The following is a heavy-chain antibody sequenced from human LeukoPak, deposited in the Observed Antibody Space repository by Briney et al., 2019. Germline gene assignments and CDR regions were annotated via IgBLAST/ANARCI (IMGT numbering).Heavy chain of an antibody. CDR1: GFTFSSYG. Sequence: GRSLRLSCAASGFTFSSYGMHWVRQAPGKGLEWVAVISYDGSNKYYADSVKGRFTISRDNSKNTLHLQMNSLRAEDTAVYYCARDQYSYAHAAHWGQGTLVTVSS. CDR2: ISYDGSNK. D-gene: IGHD5-18*01. CDR3: ARDQYSYAHAAH. J-gene: IGHJ4*02. V-gene: IGHV3-30*03.